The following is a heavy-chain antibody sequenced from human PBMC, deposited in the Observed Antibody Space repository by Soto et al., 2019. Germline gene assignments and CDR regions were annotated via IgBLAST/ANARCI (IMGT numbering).Heavy chain of an antibody. D-gene: IGHD4-4*01. V-gene: IGHV4-30-2*05. J-gene: IGHJ5*02. CDR3: ARVGCSNYESYWFDP. Sequence: SETLSLTCAVSGGSISSGGYSWSWIRQPPGKGLEWIGYIYHSGSTYYNPSLKSRVTISVDTSKNQFSLKLSSVTAADTAVYYCARVGCSNYESYWFDPWGQGTLVTVSS. CDR1: GGSISSGGYS. CDR2: IYHSGST.